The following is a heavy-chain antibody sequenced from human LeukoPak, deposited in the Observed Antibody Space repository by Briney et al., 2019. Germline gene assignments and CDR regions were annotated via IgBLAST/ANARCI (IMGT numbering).Heavy chain of an antibody. Sequence: GESLKIHCKGSGYSFTSYWIDWVRQMPGKGAEGMGIIYPGDSDTRYSPSFQGQVTISADKSIGTAYLQWSSLKASDTAMYYCVRHRVLLRDDAFDIWGQGTMVTVSS. CDR2: IYPGDSDT. J-gene: IGHJ3*02. V-gene: IGHV5-51*01. CDR3: VRHRVLLRDDAFDI. D-gene: IGHD3-22*01. CDR1: GYSFTSYW.